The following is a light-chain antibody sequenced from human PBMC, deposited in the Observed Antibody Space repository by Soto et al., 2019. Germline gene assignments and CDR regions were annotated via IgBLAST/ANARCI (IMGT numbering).Light chain of an antibody. CDR3: QQYVGTPPYT. CDR1: QSFSSSY. Sequence: EIVLTQSPGTLSLSPGERATLSCRTSQSFSSSYLAWYQQKSGQPPRLLIYGASSRATGIPERFSGSGSGTDFTLTISRLEPEDFAVYYCQQYVGTPPYTSGQGTKLEIK. V-gene: IGKV3-20*01. J-gene: IGKJ2*01. CDR2: GAS.